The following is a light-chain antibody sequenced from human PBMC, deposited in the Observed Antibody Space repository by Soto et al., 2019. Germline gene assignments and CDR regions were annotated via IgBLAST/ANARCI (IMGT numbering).Light chain of an antibody. CDR2: KAS. Sequence: DIQMTQYPSTLSASVGDRVIITCRASQSISSWLAWYQQKPGKAPKLLISKASNLESGVPSRFSGSGSGTEFTLTVSSLQPDDCATYYCQQYYSYWTFGQGTKVEIK. J-gene: IGKJ1*01. CDR1: QSISSW. V-gene: IGKV1-5*03. CDR3: QQYYSYWT.